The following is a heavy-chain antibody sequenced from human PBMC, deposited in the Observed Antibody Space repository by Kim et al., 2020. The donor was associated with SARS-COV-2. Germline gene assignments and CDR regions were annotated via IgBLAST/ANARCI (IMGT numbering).Heavy chain of an antibody. CDR3: ATDRGDYSFDY. J-gene: IGHJ4*02. D-gene: IGHD2-21*02. Sequence: TIYAQKFQGRVTMTEDTSTDTAYMELSSLRSEDTAVYYCATDRGDYSFDYWGQGTLVTVSS. V-gene: IGHV1-24*01. CDR2: T.